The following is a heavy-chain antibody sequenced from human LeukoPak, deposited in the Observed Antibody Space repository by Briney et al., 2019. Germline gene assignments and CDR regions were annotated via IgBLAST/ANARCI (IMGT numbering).Heavy chain of an antibody. D-gene: IGHD2-15*01. CDR1: GYTFTGYY. V-gene: IGHV1-2*02. CDR3: ARDPHCSGGSCHSRGEGY. J-gene: IGHJ4*02. CDR2: INPNSGGT. Sequence: ASVKVSCKSSGYTFTGYYMHWVRPAPGQGLEWMGWINPNSGGTNYAQKLQGRVTMTTDTSTSTAYMELRSLRSDDTAVYYCARDPHCSGGSCHSRGEGYWGQGTLVTVSS.